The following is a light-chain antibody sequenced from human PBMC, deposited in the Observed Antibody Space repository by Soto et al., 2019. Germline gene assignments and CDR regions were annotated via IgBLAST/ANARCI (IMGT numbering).Light chain of an antibody. CDR3: QQYGSSP. CDR2: GAS. Sequence: EIVLTQSPGTLSLSPGERATLSCRASQSVSSSYLAWYQQKPGQAPRLLIYGASSRATGITDRFSGSGSGTDFTLTISRLEPEAFAVYYCQQYGSSPFGQGTKLEIK. J-gene: IGKJ2*01. V-gene: IGKV3-20*01. CDR1: QSVSSSY.